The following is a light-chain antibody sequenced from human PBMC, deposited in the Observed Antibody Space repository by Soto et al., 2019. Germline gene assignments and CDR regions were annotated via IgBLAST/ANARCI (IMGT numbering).Light chain of an antibody. CDR2: LGS. CDR1: QSLLHSNGYNF. J-gene: IGKJ4*01. Sequence: DIVMTQSPLSLPVTPGEPASISCRSSQSLLHSNGYNFLDWYLQKPGQSPQLLIYLGSNRASGVPDRFSGSGSGTDFTLKISRVEAEDVGVYYCMQALHFPLTFGGGTKVEI. V-gene: IGKV2-28*01. CDR3: MQALHFPLT.